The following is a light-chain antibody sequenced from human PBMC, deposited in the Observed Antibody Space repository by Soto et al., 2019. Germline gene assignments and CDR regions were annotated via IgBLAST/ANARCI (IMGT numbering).Light chain of an antibody. Sequence: IVMTQSPATVSGSPGERVTLSCRASQSVSGNVAWYHQKPGQPPRLLVYGASTTATDIPARFIGSGSETDFNLTITRLQSEDFGIYYCQQFNSWPRTFGQGTKVEIK. V-gene: IGKV3-15*01. J-gene: IGKJ1*01. CDR3: QQFNSWPRT. CDR1: QSVSGN. CDR2: GAS.